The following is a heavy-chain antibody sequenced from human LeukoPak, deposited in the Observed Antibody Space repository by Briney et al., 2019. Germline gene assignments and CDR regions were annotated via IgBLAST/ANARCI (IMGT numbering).Heavy chain of an antibody. CDR3: AKGRGSGWYYFHY. CDR1: GFTFHDYA. J-gene: IGHJ4*02. Sequence: GGSLRLSCAASGFTFHDYAMYWVRQAPGKGPEWVSLISGDSGSTDYADFVKGRFTISRDNSQNSVFLQMNSLTSEDTAVYFCAKGRGSGWYYFHYWGQGTLVTVSS. D-gene: IGHD6-19*01. CDR2: ISGDSGST. V-gene: IGHV3-43*02.